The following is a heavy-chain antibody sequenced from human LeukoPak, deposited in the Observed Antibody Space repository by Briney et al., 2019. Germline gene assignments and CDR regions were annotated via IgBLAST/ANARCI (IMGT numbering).Heavy chain of an antibody. CDR3: AKDRTYSAYAALDY. J-gene: IGHJ4*02. CDR2: ISWNSGSA. CDR1: GFTFDDYS. V-gene: IGHV3-9*01. Sequence: QPGRSLRLSXAASGFTFDDYSMHWVRQAPGKGLEWVSGISWNSGSAGYADSVKGRFTISRDSAKNSLYLQMNSLRTEDTALYYCAKDRTYSAYAALDYWGQGTLVTVSS. D-gene: IGHD5-12*01.